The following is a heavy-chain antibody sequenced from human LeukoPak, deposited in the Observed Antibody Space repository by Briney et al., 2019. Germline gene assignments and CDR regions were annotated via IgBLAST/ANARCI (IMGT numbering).Heavy chain of an antibody. J-gene: IGHJ6*03. CDR1: GYTFTSYD. D-gene: IGHD1-1*01. V-gene: IGHV1-8*01. Sequence: ASVKVSCKASGYTFTSYDINWVRQATGQGLEWMGWMNPNSGNTGYAQKFQGRVTMTRDTSISTAYMELSRLRSDDTAVYYCARARQLGPNYYYYYMDVWGKGTTVTVSS. CDR3: ARARQLGPNYYYYYMDV. CDR2: MNPNSGNT.